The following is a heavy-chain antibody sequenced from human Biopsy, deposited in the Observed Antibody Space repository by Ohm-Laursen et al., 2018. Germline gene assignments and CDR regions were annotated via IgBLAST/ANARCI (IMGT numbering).Heavy chain of an antibody. V-gene: IGHV1-18*01. Sequence: SSVKVSCNASGYTFSMYAIIWVRQAPGQGLEWMGWSSAYNGKTIYAQKFQGRITMTEDTSTDTAYMELSSLRSEDTAVYYCAADINVWNVNYWGQGTQVTVSS. J-gene: IGHJ4*02. CDR1: GYTFSMYA. CDR3: AADINVWNVNY. D-gene: IGHD1-1*01. CDR2: SSAYNGKT.